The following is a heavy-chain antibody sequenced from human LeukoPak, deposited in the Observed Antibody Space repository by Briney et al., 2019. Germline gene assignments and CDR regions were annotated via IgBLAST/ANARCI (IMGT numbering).Heavy chain of an antibody. D-gene: IGHD2-21*02. CDR3: ARIVVVTESLAHFDY. CDR1: GGSLSGYY. V-gene: IGHV4-34*01. J-gene: IGHJ4*02. CDR2: INHSGST. Sequence: SETLSLTCAVYGGSLSGYYWSWIRQPPGKGLEWIGEINHSGSTNYNPSLKSRVTISVDTSKNQFSLKLSSVTAADTAVYYCARIVVVTESLAHFDYWGQGTLVTVSS.